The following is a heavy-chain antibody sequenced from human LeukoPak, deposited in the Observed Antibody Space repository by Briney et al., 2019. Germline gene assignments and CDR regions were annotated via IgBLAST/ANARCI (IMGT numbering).Heavy chain of an antibody. CDR2: IYYSGTT. CDR3: AGTIAVAGTSFPYFDY. Sequence: SETLSLTCTVSGGSISNYCWSWIRQPPGKGLEWIAYIYYSGTTNYNPSLKSRVTISVDTSKNQFSLKLSSVTATDTAVYYCAGTIAVAGTSFPYFDYWGQGTLVTVSS. J-gene: IGHJ4*02. D-gene: IGHD6-19*01. V-gene: IGHV4-59*08. CDR1: GGSISNYC.